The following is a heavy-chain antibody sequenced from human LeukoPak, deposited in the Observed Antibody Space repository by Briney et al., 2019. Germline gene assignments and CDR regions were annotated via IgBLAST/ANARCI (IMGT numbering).Heavy chain of an antibody. CDR2: INPSGGST. CDR3: ARDLNSSGYYPRDGYNPEDY. V-gene: IGHV1-46*01. J-gene: IGHJ4*02. Sequence: GASVKVSCKASGYTFTSYYMHWVRQAPGQGLEWMGIINPSGGSTSYAQKFQGRVTMTRDTSTSTVYMELSSLRSEDTAVYYCARDLNSSGYYPRDGYNPEDYWGQGTLVTVSS. CDR1: GYTFTSYY. D-gene: IGHD3-22*01.